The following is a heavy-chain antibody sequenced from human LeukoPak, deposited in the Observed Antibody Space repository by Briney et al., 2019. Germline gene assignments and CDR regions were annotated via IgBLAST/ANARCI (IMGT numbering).Heavy chain of an antibody. Sequence: PGGSLRLSCAASGFTFSSYAMTWVRQAPGKGLEWVSAISASGGSTYYADSVKGRFTISRDNSKNTLYLQMNSLRAEDTAVYYCAKGNDYYGSGSFDYWGQGTLVTVSS. V-gene: IGHV3-23*01. J-gene: IGHJ4*02. CDR3: AKGNDYYGSGSFDY. CDR2: ISASGGST. CDR1: GFTFSSYA. D-gene: IGHD3-10*01.